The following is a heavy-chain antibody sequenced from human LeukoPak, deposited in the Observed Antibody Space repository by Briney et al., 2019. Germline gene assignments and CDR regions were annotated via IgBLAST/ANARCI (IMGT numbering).Heavy chain of an antibody. J-gene: IGHJ4*02. CDR1: GFIFSNYG. V-gene: IGHV3-30*03. D-gene: IGHD2-8*01. Sequence: GGSLRLSCAACGFIFSNYGMHWLRQARDRGLVWVAVISYDGSKKYYVDSVERRFTISRDNSKNTMYLQMNSLTAEDTAVYYCARDLSCTVDYWGQGTLVTVSA. CDR2: ISYDGSKK. CDR3: ARDLSCTVDY.